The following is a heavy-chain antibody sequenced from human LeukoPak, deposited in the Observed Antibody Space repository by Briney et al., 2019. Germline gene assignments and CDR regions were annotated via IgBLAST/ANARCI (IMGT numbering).Heavy chain of an antibody. J-gene: IGHJ4*02. CDR1: GFTLSDYY. V-gene: IGHV3-11*01. D-gene: IGHD3/OR15-3a*01. CDR2: SSSSGSTI. CDR3: ARRRDFIDY. Sequence: GGSLRLSCAASGFTLSDYYMSWIRQAPGQGLEWVSYSSSSGSTIYYADSVKGRFAISRDNAKNSLYLQMNSLRAEDTAVYYCARRRDFIDYWGQGTLVTVSS.